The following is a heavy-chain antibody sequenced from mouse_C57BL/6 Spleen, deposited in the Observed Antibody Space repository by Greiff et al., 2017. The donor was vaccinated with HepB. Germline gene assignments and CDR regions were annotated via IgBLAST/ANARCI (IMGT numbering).Heavy chain of an antibody. CDR2: IRSKSNNYAT. Sequence: DVQLVESGGGLVQPKGSLKLSCAASGFSFNTYAMNWVRQAPGKGLEWVARIRSKSNNYATYYADSVKDRFTISRDDSESMLYLQMNNLKTEDTAMYYCVRQTGTYYFDYWGQGTTLTVSS. CDR1: GFSFNTYA. J-gene: IGHJ2*01. D-gene: IGHD4-1*01. CDR3: VRQTGTYYFDY. V-gene: IGHV10-1*01.